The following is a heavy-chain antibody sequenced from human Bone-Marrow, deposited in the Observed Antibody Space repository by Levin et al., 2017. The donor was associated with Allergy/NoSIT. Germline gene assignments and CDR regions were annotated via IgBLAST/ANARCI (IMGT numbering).Heavy chain of an antibody. CDR2: INPNSGVA. D-gene: IGHD3-22*01. V-gene: IGHV1-2*02. CDR3: ARDYYDSSAYFPSDY. Sequence: GESLKISCKASGYTFTTYYMHWVRQAPGQGLEWMGWINPNSGVANYAQQFQGRVTMTRDTSITTAYMEVSWLTSDDTAVYYCARDYYDSSAYFPSDYWGQGTLVTVSS. CDR1: GYTFTTYY. J-gene: IGHJ4*02.